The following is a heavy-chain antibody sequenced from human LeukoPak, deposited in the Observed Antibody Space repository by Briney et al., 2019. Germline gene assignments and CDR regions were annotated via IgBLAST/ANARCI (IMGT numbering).Heavy chain of an antibody. V-gene: IGHV3-48*03. CDR1: GFTFSSYE. D-gene: IGHD6-25*01. CDR2: ISSNGGTI. J-gene: IGHJ6*03. Sequence: GGSLRLSCAASGFTFSSYEMNWVRQAPGKGLEWLSYISSNGGTIHYADSVKGRFTISRDNAKDSLYLQMNSLRAEDTAVYYCARDGTPIYSTGWVYMDVWGKGTTVTISS. CDR3: ARDGTPIYSTGWVYMDV.